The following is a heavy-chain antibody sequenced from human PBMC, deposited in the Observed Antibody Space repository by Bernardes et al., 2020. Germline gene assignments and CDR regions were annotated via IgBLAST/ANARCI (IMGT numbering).Heavy chain of an antibody. J-gene: IGHJ3*02. CDR3: AKVTSVVIYDSSGYYDAFDI. CDR1: GFTFSSYG. CDR2: ISYDGSNK. D-gene: IGHD3-22*01. Sequence: GGSLRLSCAASGFTFSSYGMHWVRQAPGKWLEWVAVISYDGSNKYYADSVKGRFTISRDNSKNTLYLQMNSLRAEDTAVYYCAKVTSVVIYDSSGYYDAFDIWGQGTMVTVSS. V-gene: IGHV3-30*18.